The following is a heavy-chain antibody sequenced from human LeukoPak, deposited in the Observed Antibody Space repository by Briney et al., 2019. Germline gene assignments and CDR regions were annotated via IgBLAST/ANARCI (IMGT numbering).Heavy chain of an antibody. Sequence: PGGSLRLSCAASGFTFDDYTMHWVRQAPGKGLEWVSLISWDGGSTYYADSVKGRFTISRDNSKNSLYLQTNSLRTEDTALYYCAKGSYDSSGYPLDYWGQGTLVTVSS. CDR2: ISWDGGST. CDR1: GFTFDDYT. J-gene: IGHJ4*02. D-gene: IGHD3-22*01. V-gene: IGHV3-43*01. CDR3: AKGSYDSSGYPLDY.